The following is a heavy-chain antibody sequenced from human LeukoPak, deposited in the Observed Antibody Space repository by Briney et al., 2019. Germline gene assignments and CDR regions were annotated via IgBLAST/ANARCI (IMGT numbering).Heavy chain of an antibody. CDR3: ARRGTYYDILTGYYPNWFDP. D-gene: IGHD3-9*01. CDR1: GGSISSSSHY. Sequence: SETLSLTCTVSGGSISSSSHYWGWIRQSPGKGLEWIASIYYSGNTYYNPSLKSRVTISVDKSKNQFSLKLSSVTAADTAVYYCARRGTYYDILTGYYPNWFDPWGQGTLVTVSS. CDR2: IYYSGNT. J-gene: IGHJ5*02. V-gene: IGHV4-39*07.